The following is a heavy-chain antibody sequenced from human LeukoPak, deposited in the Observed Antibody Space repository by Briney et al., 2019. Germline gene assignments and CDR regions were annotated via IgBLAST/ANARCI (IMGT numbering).Heavy chain of an antibody. V-gene: IGHV3-21*01. CDR1: GFTFSSYS. CDR2: ISSSSSYI. Sequence: GGSLRLSWAASGFTFSSYSMNWVRQAPGKGLEWVSSISSSSSYIYYADSVKGRFTISRDNAKNSLYLQMNSLRAEDTAVYYCARDREAAAEFDYWGQGTLVTVSS. D-gene: IGHD6-13*01. CDR3: ARDREAAAEFDY. J-gene: IGHJ4*02.